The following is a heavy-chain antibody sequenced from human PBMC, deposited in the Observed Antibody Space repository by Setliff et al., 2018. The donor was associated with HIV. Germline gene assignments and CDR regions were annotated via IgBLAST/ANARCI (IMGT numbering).Heavy chain of an antibody. CDR1: GYTFTSHA. CDR2: INTNTGNP. Sequence: GASVKVSCKASGYTFTSHAMSWVRQAPGQGLEWMGWINTNTGNPTFAQGFTGRLVFSMDTSVSTAYLHISNLKAEDTAVYYCARLRAYYGSGLMDVGFEGTTVTVSS. J-gene: IGHJ6*03. CDR3: ARLRAYYGSGLMDV. D-gene: IGHD3-10*01. V-gene: IGHV7-4-1*02.